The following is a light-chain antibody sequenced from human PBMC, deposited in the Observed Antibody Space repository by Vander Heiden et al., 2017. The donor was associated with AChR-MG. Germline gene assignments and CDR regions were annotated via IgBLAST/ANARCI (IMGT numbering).Light chain of an antibody. CDR1: QSISSY. J-gene: IGKJ4*01. CDR2: DAS. V-gene: IGKV3-11*01. CDR3: QQRRNWPLT. Sequence: EIVLTQSPATLSLSPGEGATLSCRASQSISSYLAWYQQKPGQAPRLLIYDASNRATGIPARFSGSGSGTDFTLTIRGLEPEDFAVYYCQQRRNWPLTFGGGTKVEIK.